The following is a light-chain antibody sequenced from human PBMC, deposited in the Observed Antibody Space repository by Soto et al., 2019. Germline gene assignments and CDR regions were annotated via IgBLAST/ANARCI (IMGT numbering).Light chain of an antibody. J-gene: IGKJ2*01. V-gene: IGKV3-15*01. CDR2: GAS. Sequence: ELVMAQSPATLSVSPGERVTLSCRASESLSTYLAWYQQKPGQAPRLLIYGASTKATGIPARFSGSGSATDFTLTISSLQSEDFAVYYCQSYNDWPFTFGQGTKVDTK. CDR3: QSYNDWPFT. CDR1: ESLSTY.